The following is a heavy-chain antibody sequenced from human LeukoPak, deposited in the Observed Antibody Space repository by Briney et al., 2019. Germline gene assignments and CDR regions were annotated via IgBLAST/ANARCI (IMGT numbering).Heavy chain of an antibody. Sequence: SETLSLTCTVSGGSFSTYYWSWIRQPAGKGLEWIGHIYTSGSTNYNPSLKSRVTMSVDTSKNQFSLNLSSVTAADTAVYYRARQRNYGHYFDYWGQGTLVTVSS. CDR1: GGSFSTYY. J-gene: IGHJ4*02. CDR3: ARQRNYGHYFDY. V-gene: IGHV4-4*07. D-gene: IGHD1-7*01. CDR2: IYTSGST.